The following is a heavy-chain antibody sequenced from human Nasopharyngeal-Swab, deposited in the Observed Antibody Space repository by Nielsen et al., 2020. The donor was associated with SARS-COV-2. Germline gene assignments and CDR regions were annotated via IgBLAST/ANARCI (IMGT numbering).Heavy chain of an antibody. CDR1: GGSISSGGYF. D-gene: IGHD5-24*01. CDR3: ASSEMATIGDDAFDI. CDR2: IYHSGST. J-gene: IGHJ3*02. V-gene: IGHV4-30-2*01. Sequence: SETLSLTCAVSGGSISSGGYFWSWIRQPPGKGLEWIGYIYHSGSTYYNPSLKSRVTISVDRSKNQFSLKLSSVTAADTAVYYCASSEMATIGDDAFDIWGQGTMVTVSS.